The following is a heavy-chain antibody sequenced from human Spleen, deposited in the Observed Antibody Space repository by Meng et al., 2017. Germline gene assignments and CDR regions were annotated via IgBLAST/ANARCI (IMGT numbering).Heavy chain of an antibody. CDR2: IYNSGST. CDR1: GGSTSSGDYY. J-gene: IGHJ4*02. Sequence: QGQLEDAGAGLVKPSQTLSLTCTVSGGSTSSGDYYWSWIRQPQGKGLEWIGSIYNSGSTYYNPSLKSRVTISVDTSKNQFSLKLRFVTAADTAVYYCAREGRSHQVGVSVYWGQGNLVTVSS. CDR3: AREGRSHQVGVSVY. V-gene: IGHV4-30-4*01. D-gene: IGHD2-21*01.